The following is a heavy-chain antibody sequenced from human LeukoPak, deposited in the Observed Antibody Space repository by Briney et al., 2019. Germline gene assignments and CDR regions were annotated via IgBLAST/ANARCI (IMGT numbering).Heavy chain of an antibody. CDR1: GGTFSSYA. V-gene: IGHV1-69*04. J-gene: IGHJ5*02. CDR2: IIPILGIA. D-gene: IGHD3-16*01. CDR3: ARVQTYVSNWFDP. Sequence: SVKVSCKASGGTFSSYAISWVRQAPGQGLEWVGRIIPILGIANYAQKFQGRVTITADKSTSTAYMELSSLRSEDTAVYYCARVQTYVSNWFDPWGQGTLVTVSS.